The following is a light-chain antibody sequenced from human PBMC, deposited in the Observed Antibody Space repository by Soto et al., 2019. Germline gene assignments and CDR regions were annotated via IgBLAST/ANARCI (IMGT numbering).Light chain of an antibody. CDR2: GAS. V-gene: IGKV3-20*01. Sequence: EIVLTQSPGTLSLSPGERATLSCRASQSASSSYLAWYQQKPGQAPRPLIYGASSRAIGIPDRFSGSGSGTDFTLTISRLEREDFAVYYCLQYGSSPWTFGQGTKVEIK. J-gene: IGKJ1*01. CDR1: QSASSSY. CDR3: LQYGSSPWT.